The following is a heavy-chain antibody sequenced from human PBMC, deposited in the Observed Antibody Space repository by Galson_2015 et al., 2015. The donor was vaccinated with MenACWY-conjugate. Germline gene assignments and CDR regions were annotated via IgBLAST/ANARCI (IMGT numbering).Heavy chain of an antibody. J-gene: IGHJ6*02. D-gene: IGHD5-24*01. CDR1: GFTFSSNW. CDR2: INQDGSEK. CDR3: ARLPAGSEIRYFYGMDV. V-gene: IGHV3-7*03. Sequence: SLRLSCAASGFTFSSNWMSWVRQAPGKGLEWVANINQDGSEKCYVDSMKGRFTISRDDAKNSLYLQMNSLRAEDTAVYYCARLPAGSEIRYFYGMDVWGQGTTVTVSS.